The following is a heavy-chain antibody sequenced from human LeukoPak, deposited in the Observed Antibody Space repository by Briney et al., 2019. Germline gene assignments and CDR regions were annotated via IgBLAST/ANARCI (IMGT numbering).Heavy chain of an antibody. D-gene: IGHD3-10*01. V-gene: IGHV4-59*08. CDR2: IYYSGST. CDR3: ASLDYYGSGD. CDR1: GGSISSHY. J-gene: IGHJ4*02. Sequence: SETLSLTCTVSGGSISSHYWSWIRQPPGKGLEWIGYIYYSGSTNYNPSLKSRVTISVDTSKNQFSLKLSSVTAADTAVYYCASLDYYGSGDWGQGTLVTVSS.